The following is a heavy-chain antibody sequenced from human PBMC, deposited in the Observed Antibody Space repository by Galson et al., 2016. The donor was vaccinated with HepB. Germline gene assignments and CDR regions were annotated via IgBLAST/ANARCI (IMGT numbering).Heavy chain of an antibody. CDR2: IYYSGST. V-gene: IGHV4-39*07. D-gene: IGHD3-9*01. J-gene: IGHJ6*02. CDR1: GGSISSSSYY. Sequence: EPLSLTCTVSGGSISSSSYYWGWIRQPPGKGLEWIGSIYYSGSTYYNPSLKSRVTISLDTSKNQFSLKLSSVTAADTAVYYCARGDYDILTGLGRQMRADYGMDVWGQGTTVTASS. CDR3: ARGDYDILTGLGRQMRADYGMDV.